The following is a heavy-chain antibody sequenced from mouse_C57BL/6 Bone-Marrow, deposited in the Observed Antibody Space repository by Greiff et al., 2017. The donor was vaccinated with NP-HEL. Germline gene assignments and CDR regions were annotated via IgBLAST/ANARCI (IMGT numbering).Heavy chain of an antibody. CDR2: IHPNSGST. D-gene: IGHD3-2*02. J-gene: IGHJ4*01. CDR3: ARAQATAMDY. CDR1: GYTFTSYW. Sequence: QVQLKQPGAELVKPGASVKLSCKASGYTFTSYWMHWVKQRPGQGLEWIGMIHPNSGSTNYNEKFKSKATLTVDKSSSTAYMQLSSLTSEDSAVYYCARAQATAMDYWGQGTSVTVSS. V-gene: IGHV1-64*01.